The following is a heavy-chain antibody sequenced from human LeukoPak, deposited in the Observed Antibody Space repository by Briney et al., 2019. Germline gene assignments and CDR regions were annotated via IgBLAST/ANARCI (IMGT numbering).Heavy chain of an antibody. D-gene: IGHD5-18*01. CDR1: GFTFSRSG. V-gene: IGHV3-23*01. Sequence: GGSLRLSCAASGFTFSRSGMSWVRQAPGKGLEWVSGISGSGGSTHYADSVKGRFTISRDNSKNTLYLQMNSLRAEDTAVYYCAKGWDVDTAIDYWGQGTLVTVSS. CDR2: ISGSGGST. CDR3: AKGWDVDTAIDY. J-gene: IGHJ4*02.